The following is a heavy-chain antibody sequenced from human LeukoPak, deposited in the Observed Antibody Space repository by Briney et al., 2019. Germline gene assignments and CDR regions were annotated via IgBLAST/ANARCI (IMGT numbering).Heavy chain of an antibody. V-gene: IGHV1-69*13. D-gene: IGHD2-15*01. CDR1: AYTFTNFR. Sequence: SVKVSCKTSAYTFTNFRIHWVRQAPGHGFEWMGGIIPIFGTANYAQKFQGRVTITADESTSTAYMELSSLRSEDTAVYYCARDGYCSGGSCRPPHYYYYYYGMDVWGQGTTVTVSS. CDR3: ARDGYCSGGSCRPPHYYYYYYGMDV. CDR2: IIPIFGTA. J-gene: IGHJ6*02.